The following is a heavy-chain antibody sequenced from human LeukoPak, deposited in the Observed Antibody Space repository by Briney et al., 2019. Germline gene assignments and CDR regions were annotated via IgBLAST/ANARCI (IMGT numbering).Heavy chain of an antibody. CDR1: GFTFSSYG. Sequence: PGGSLRLSCAASGFTFSSYGMHWVRQAPGKGLEWVAVISYDGSNKYYADSVKGRFTISRDNSKNTLYLQMNSLRAEDTAVYYCAKDYRPYYDILTGYELIDYWGQGTLVTVSS. J-gene: IGHJ4*02. CDR3: AKDYRPYYDILTGYELIDY. CDR2: ISYDGSNK. D-gene: IGHD3-9*01. V-gene: IGHV3-30*18.